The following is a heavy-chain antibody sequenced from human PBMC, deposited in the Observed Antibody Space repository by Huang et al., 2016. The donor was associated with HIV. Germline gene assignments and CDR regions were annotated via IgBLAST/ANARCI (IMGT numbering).Heavy chain of an antibody. CDR2: INYDGST. D-gene: IGHD3-3*01. J-gene: IGHJ4*02. Sequence: QPRLQESGPGLVMPSETLSLTCTVSGVSVTRSPWYWVWVRQSPGKGLEWIVSINYDGSTYYKSALKSRLTTSLDTSKNQFSLKLTSVTAADTAVYFCARDIAIFGEPLDSWGQGTAVTVSS. V-gene: IGHV4-39*01. CDR3: ARDIAIFGEPLDS. CDR1: GVSVTRSPWY.